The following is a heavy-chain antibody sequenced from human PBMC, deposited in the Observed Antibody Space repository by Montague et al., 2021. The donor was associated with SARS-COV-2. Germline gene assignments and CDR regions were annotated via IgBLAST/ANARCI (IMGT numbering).Heavy chain of an antibody. CDR1: GFTFSGYA. CDR3: ARGGVWVGVDNSDY. CDR2: ISFDGSNA. Sequence: SRRPSCAASGFTFSGYAMHWVRQAPGKGLEWVAVISFDGSNAWYADSVKGRFTISRDNSKNTVYLQMNSLRAEDTAVYYCARGGVWVGVDNSDYWGQGTLVTVSS. V-gene: IGHV3-30*04. D-gene: IGHD3-10*01. J-gene: IGHJ4*02.